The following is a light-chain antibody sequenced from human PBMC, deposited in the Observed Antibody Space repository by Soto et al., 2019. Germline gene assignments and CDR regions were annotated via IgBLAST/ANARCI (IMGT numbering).Light chain of an antibody. CDR2: SNN. V-gene: IGLV1-44*01. Sequence: QSVLTQPPSASGTPGQRVTISCSGGSSNIGSNYVNWYQQLPGTAPKLLIYSNNQRPSGVPDRFSGSKSGTSASLAITGLQAEDEADYYCQSYDSSLSGFYVFGTGTKGTVL. CDR3: QSYDSSLSGFYV. CDR1: SSNIGSNY. J-gene: IGLJ1*01.